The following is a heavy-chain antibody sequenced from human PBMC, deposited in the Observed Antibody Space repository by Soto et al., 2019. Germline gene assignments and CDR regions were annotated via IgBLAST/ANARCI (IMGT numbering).Heavy chain of an antibody. CDR3: AHTDRFDSSGWYVGDY. D-gene: IGHD6-19*01. V-gene: IGHV2-5*02. Sequence: QITLKESGPTLVKPTQTLTLTCTFSGFSLSTSGVGVGWIRQPPGKALEWLALIYWDDDKRYSPSLKSRLTITQDTSKTPVVLTMTNMDPVDTATYYCAHTDRFDSSGWYVGDYWGQGTLVTVSS. CDR2: IYWDDDK. CDR1: GFSLSTSGVG. J-gene: IGHJ4*02.